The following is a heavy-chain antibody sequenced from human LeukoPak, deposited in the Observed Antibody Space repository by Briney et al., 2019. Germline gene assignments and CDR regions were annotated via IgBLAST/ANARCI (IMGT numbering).Heavy chain of an antibody. Sequence: SETLSLTRTVSGGSISSYYWSWIRQPPGKGLEWIGYIYCSGSTNYNPSLKSRVTISVDTSKNQFSLKLSSVTAADTAVYYCARVPDPSVNYYYGMDVWGKGTTVTVSS. CDR2: IYCSGST. CDR3: ARVPDPSVNYYYGMDV. D-gene: IGHD4-17*01. J-gene: IGHJ6*04. V-gene: IGHV4-59*01. CDR1: GGSISSYY.